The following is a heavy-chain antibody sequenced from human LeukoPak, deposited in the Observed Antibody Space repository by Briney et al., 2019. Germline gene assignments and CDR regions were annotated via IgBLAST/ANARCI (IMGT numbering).Heavy chain of an antibody. D-gene: IGHD3-22*01. CDR1: GFTVNNKY. Sequence: PGGSLRLSCAASGFTVNNKYMTWVRQAPGKGLEWVSLIYNDGRTDYADSVKGRCTISRDNLKNVLYRQMNSLKVENTALYYCARGLFLSGYLDAFDIWGQGTVVTVSS. CDR2: IYNDGRT. J-gene: IGHJ3*02. CDR3: ARGLFLSGYLDAFDI. V-gene: IGHV3-53*01.